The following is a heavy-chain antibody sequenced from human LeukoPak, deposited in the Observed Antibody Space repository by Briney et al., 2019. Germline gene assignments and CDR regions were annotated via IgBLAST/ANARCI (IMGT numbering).Heavy chain of an antibody. CDR2: IWYDGSNK. D-gene: IGHD2-15*01. CDR3: ARDLVDHGVDY. Sequence: GRSLRLSCAASGFTFSSYGMHWVRQAPGKGLEWVAVIWYDGSNKYYADSVKGRFTISRDNSKNTLYLQMNSLRAEDTAVYYCARDLVDHGVDYWGQGTLVTVSS. J-gene: IGHJ4*02. V-gene: IGHV3-33*01. CDR1: GFTFSSYG.